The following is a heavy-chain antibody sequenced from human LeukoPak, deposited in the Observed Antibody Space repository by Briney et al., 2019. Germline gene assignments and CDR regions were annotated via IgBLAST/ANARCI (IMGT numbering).Heavy chain of an antibody. V-gene: IGHV4-4*07. Sequence: PSETLSLTCTVSGGSISSYYWSWIRQPAGKGLEWIGRIYTSGSTNYNPSLKSRVTMSVDTSKNQFSLKLSSVTAADTAVYYCARDLTWELLKVYYFDYWGQGTLVTVSS. CDR1: GGSISSYY. CDR2: IYTSGST. CDR3: ARDLTWELLKVYYFDY. J-gene: IGHJ4*02. D-gene: IGHD1-26*01.